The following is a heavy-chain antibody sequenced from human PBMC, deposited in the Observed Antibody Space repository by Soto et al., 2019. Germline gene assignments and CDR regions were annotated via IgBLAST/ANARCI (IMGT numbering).Heavy chain of an antibody. CDR2: IIPIVGTA. CDR1: GGTFSSYA. J-gene: IGHJ6*02. Sequence: SVKVSCKAPGGTFSSYAISWVRQAPGQGLEWMGGIIPIVGTANYAQKFQGRVTITADESTSTGYMELSSLRSEDTAVYYCARSQGGSSSLDIYYYYYYGMDVWGQGTTVTVSS. V-gene: IGHV1-69*13. D-gene: IGHD2-15*01. CDR3: ARSQGGSSSLDIYYYYYYGMDV.